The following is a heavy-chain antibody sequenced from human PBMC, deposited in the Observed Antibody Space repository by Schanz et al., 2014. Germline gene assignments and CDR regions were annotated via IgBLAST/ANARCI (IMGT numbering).Heavy chain of an antibody. CDR2: ISGTTTYT. CDR1: GFTFSDYY. D-gene: IGHD6-13*01. J-gene: IGHJ4*01. Sequence: MDWTGGSLRLSCAASGFTFSDYYMSWIRQAPGKGLEWVSYISGTTTYTNYADSVKGRFTISRDNAKNSLYLQMNSLRAEDTAVYYCAREQIMAAAGLVDYWGHGTLVTVSS. CDR3: AREQIMAAAGLVDY. V-gene: IGHV3-11*05.